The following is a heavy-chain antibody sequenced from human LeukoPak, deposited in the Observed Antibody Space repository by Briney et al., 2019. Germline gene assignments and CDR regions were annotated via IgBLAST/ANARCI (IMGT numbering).Heavy chain of an antibody. CDR1: GFTFSNYW. CDR2: IKEDGSEK. V-gene: IGHV3-7*01. Sequence: PGGSLRLSCAASGFTFSNYWMNWVRQAPGKGLQWVANIKEDGSEKYYVDSEKGRFTISRDNAKNSLYLQMNSLRAEDTAVYYCARDERDELRSVSTLEYWGQGTLVTVSS. CDR3: ARDERDELRSVSTLEY. D-gene: IGHD5-24*01. J-gene: IGHJ4*02.